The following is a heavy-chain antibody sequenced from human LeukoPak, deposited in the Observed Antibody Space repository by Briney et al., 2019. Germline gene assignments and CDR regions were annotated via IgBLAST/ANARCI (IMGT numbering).Heavy chain of an antibody. Sequence: GASVKVSCKASGYTFTSYGISWVRQAPGQGLEWMGWISAYNGNTNYAQKLQGRVTMTTDTSTSTAYMELRSLRSDDTAVYYCARDQSYYYGSGSKPEDWGQGTLVTVSS. V-gene: IGHV1-18*01. J-gene: IGHJ4*02. CDR2: ISAYNGNT. CDR3: ARDQSYYYGSGSKPED. CDR1: GYTFTSYG. D-gene: IGHD3-10*01.